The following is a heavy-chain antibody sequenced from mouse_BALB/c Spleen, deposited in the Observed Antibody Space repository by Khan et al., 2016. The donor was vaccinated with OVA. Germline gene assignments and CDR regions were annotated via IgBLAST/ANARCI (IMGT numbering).Heavy chain of an antibody. CDR3: AKRGLQWDFDY. CDR2: FNPSTGYT. CDR1: GYTFINYW. Sequence: VQLQESGAELAKPGASVKMSCKASGYTFINYWILWVKQRPGQGLVWIGYFNPSTGYTEYNQNFKDKATLTADKSSSTSYLQLSSLTSEDSAIYYCAKRGLQWDFDYWGQGNTLTVSA. V-gene: IGHV1-7*01. J-gene: IGHJ2*01. D-gene: IGHD1-3*01.